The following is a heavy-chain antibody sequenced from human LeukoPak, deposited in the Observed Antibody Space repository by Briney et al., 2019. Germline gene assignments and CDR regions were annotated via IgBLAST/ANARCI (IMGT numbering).Heavy chain of an antibody. CDR1: GGSISSGSYY. J-gene: IGHJ3*02. V-gene: IGHV4-61*02. D-gene: IGHD6-13*01. Sequence: QSSQTLSLTCTVSGGSISSGSYYWSWIRQPAGKGLEWIGRIYTSGSTNYNPSLKSRVTISVDTSKNQFSLKLSSVTAADTAVYYCARDSWDIAAVGDAFDIWGQGTMVTVSS. CDR2: IYTSGST. CDR3: ARDSWDIAAVGDAFDI.